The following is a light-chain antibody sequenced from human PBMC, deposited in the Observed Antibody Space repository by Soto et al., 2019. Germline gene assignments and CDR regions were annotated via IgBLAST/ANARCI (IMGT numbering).Light chain of an antibody. CDR2: TAS. CDR3: QQCYSYSHA. CDR1: QTISSW. Sequence: DIQVTDAPSSRPSSLRDRVTITCRASQTISSWVAWYQQKPGKAPKLLIYTASSLNSGVPSRFSGSGSGTEFTLTISGLQPEDFATYYCQQCYSYSHAFGEGTKVDI. V-gene: IGKV1-5*03. J-gene: IGKJ1*01.